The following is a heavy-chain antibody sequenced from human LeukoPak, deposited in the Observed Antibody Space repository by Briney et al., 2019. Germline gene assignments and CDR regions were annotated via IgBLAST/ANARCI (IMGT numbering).Heavy chain of an antibody. J-gene: IGHJ4*02. CDR1: GYSFTNYW. V-gene: IGHV5-51*01. CDR2: IYPGDSDP. Sequence: GESLKISCKGSGYSFTNYWLGWVRQMPGKGLEWMGVIYPGDSDPRYSPPFQGLVTISADKSISTAYLQWSSLKTSDTAMYYCARGSPDVDYWGQGTLVTVSS. CDR3: ARGSPDVDY.